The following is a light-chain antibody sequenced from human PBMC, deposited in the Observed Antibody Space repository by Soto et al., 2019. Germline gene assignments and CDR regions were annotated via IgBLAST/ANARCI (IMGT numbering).Light chain of an antibody. CDR1: QDISTY. CDR3: QHLNAYPPLFS. V-gene: IGKV1-9*01. Sequence: IQLTQSPSSLSASVGDRVTITCRASQDISTYLAWYQQKPGKAPKLLIYASSTLQPGVPSRFSGSGSGTDFALTISTLQPEDFATYYCQHLNAYPPLFSFGPGTKVNI. J-gene: IGKJ3*01. CDR2: ASS.